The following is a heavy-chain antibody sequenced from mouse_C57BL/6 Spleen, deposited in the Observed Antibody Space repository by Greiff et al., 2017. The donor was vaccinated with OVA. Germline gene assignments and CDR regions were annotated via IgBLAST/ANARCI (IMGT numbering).Heavy chain of an antibody. CDR2: ISSGSSTI. V-gene: IGHV5-17*01. CDR3: ARDPFAY. CDR1: GFTFSDYG. Sequence: EVKLMESGGGLVKPGWSLKLSCAASGFTFSDYGMHWVRQAPEKGLEWVAYISSGSSTIYYADTVKGRFTISRDNAKNTLFLQMTSLRSEDTAMYYCARDPFAYWGQGTLVTVSA. J-gene: IGHJ3*01.